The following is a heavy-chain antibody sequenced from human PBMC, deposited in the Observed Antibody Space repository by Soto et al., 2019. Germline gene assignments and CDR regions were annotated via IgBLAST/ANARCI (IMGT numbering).Heavy chain of an antibody. V-gene: IGHV3-30-3*01. CDR3: VRGPQVGAYCGGVCYSPFHH. J-gene: IGHJ4*02. CDR2: ISHDGSNK. D-gene: IGHD2-21*02. CDR1: GFTFSSYA. Sequence: QLVESGGGVVQPGRSLRLSCEGSGFTFSSYAMEWVRQAPGKGLEWVAVISHDGSNKYYADSVKGRFTISRDTSKNTLYLQMNSLRAEDTAVYFCVRGPQVGAYCGGVCYSPFHHWGQGTLVTVSS.